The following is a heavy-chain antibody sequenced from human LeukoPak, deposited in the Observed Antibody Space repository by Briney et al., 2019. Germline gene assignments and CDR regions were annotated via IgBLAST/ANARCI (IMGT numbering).Heavy chain of an antibody. CDR2: ISSSSSYI. J-gene: IGHJ4*02. Sequence: GGSLRLSCAASGFTFSSYSMNWVRQAPGKGLEWVSSISSSSSYIYYADSVKGRFTISRDNAKNSLYLQMNSLRAEDTAVYYCARGLSSGWRFDYWGQGTLVTVSS. CDR1: GFTFSSYS. CDR3: ARGLSSGWRFDY. D-gene: IGHD6-19*01. V-gene: IGHV3-21*01.